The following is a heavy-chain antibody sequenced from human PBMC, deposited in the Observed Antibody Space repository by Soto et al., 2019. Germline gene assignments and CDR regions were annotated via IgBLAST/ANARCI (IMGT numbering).Heavy chain of an antibody. D-gene: IGHD2-21*01. Sequence: GGSLRLSCAASGFTFSSYARSWVRKAPGKGLEWVSAISGSGGSTYYADSVKGRFTISRDNSKNTLYLQMNSLRAEDTAVYYCAKQKFRSDAFDIWGQGTMVTVSS. J-gene: IGHJ3*02. V-gene: IGHV3-23*01. CDR2: ISGSGGST. CDR3: AKQKFRSDAFDI. CDR1: GFTFSSYA.